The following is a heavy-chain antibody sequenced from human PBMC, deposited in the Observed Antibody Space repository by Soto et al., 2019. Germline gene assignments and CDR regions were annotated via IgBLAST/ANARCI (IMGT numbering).Heavy chain of an antibody. CDR1: GFTFSSYW. CDR2: IKQDGSEK. J-gene: IGHJ3*02. Sequence: GSLRLSCAASGFTFSSYWMSWVRQAPGKGLEWVANIKQDGSEKYYVDSVKGRFTISRDNAKNSLYLQMNSLRAEDTAVYYCATPRWLPHDAFDIWGQGTMVTVSS. CDR3: ATPRWLPHDAFDI. D-gene: IGHD6-19*01. V-gene: IGHV3-7*03.